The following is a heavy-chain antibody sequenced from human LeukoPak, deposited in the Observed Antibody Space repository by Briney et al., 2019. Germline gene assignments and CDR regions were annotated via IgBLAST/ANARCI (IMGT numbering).Heavy chain of an antibody. CDR1: GFTFSTYA. Sequence: GGSLRLSCAASGFTFSTYAMSWVRLAPGKGLEWVSGISGSGTNTYYADSVKGRFTISRDNSKNTLYLQMNSLRAEDTAVYYCARRIAAPYWFFDYWGQGTLVTVSS. D-gene: IGHD6-13*01. V-gene: IGHV3-23*01. CDR2: ISGSGTNT. J-gene: IGHJ4*02. CDR3: ARRIAAPYWFFDY.